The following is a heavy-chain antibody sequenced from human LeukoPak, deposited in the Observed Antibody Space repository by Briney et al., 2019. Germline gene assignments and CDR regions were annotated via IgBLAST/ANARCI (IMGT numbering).Heavy chain of an antibody. J-gene: IGHJ6*03. CDR2: IYYSGST. D-gene: IGHD3/OR15-3a*01. CDR3: ARLWAAEDYYYYMDV. Sequence: SETMPLTCTVSGGSISSSSYYWGWIRQPPGKGLEWIGSIYYSGSTYYNPSLKSRVTISVDTSKNQFSLKLSSVTAADTAVYYCARLWAAEDYYYYMDVWGKGTTVTVSS. CDR1: GGSISSSSYY. V-gene: IGHV4-39*01.